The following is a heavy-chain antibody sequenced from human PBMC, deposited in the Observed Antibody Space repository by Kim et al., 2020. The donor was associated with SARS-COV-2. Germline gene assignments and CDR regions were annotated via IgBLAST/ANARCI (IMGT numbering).Heavy chain of an antibody. CDR2: IYYSGI. Sequence: SETLSLTCTVSGDSISSTSYYWGWIRQPPGKGLEWIGSIYYSGIYYNPSLKSRVTISVDTSKNQFSLKLSSVTAADTAVYYCARGDRLGSGSYYPDYWGEGTLVTVSS. CDR1: GDSISSTSYY. J-gene: IGHJ4*02. V-gene: IGHV4-39*01. CDR3: ARGDRLGSGSYYPDY. D-gene: IGHD3-10*01.